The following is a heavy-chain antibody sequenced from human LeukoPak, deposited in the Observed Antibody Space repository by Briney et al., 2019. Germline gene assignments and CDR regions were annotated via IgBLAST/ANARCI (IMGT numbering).Heavy chain of an antibody. V-gene: IGHV3-53*01. CDR1: GFSVGTNY. CDR2: IYAGGNT. J-gene: IGHJ5*01. D-gene: IGHD4-23*01. CDR3: VGGHDLEFEF. Sequence: GGSLRLSCAASGFSVGTNYMTWVRQAPGKGLEWVSMIYAGGNTYYRDSVKGRFTISRDSSKNTVFLHMSGLRDDATAVYYCVGGHDLEFEFWGQGTLVIVSS.